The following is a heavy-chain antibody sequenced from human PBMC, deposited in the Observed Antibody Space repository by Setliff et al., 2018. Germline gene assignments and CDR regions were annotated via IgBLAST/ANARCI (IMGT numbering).Heavy chain of an antibody. V-gene: IGHV1-69*05. Sequence: SVKVSCKASGGTFSSYGISWVRQAPGQGLEWMGGTIPIFGTTDYAQKFRGRVTIITDESTSTAFMQLSSLRSEDTAVYYCVREGVDSRSSTDYRYYMDVWGKGAKVTVSS. CDR2: TIPIFGTT. CDR1: GGTFSSYG. D-gene: IGHD3-22*01. CDR3: VREGVDSRSSTDYRYYMDV. J-gene: IGHJ6*03.